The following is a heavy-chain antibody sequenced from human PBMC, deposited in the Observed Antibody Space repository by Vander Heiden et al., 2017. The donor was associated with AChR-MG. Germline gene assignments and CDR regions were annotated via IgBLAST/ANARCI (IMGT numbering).Heavy chain of an antibody. V-gene: IGHV3-53*02. CDR3: ARVSRLYYYAMDV. D-gene: IGHD6-13*01. Sequence: EVQLVETGGDLIKPAGSPRPPCAASGFTVNRHYMSWVRQARGKGLEWVSVIHSGGSRYYADSGRGRFTIARDNSKNTLYLHMSSLRAEDTAVYFCARVSRLYYYAMDVWGQGTTVTVSS. CDR1: GFTVNRHY. J-gene: IGHJ6*02. CDR2: IHSGGSR.